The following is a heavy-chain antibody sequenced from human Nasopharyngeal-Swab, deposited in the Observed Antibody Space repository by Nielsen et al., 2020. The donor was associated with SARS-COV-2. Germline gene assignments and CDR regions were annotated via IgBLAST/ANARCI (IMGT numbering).Heavy chain of an antibody. J-gene: IGHJ6*03. CDR1: GYSISSGYY. Sequence: SETLSLTCAVSGYSISSGYYWGWIRQPPGKGLEWIGSIHHSGSTYYNPSLKSRVTISVDTSKNQFSLKLSSVTAADTAVYYCARHVEDIVVVPAAARGYYYYYMDVWGKGTTVTVSS. CDR3: ARHVEDIVVVPAAARGYYYYYMDV. CDR2: IHHSGST. V-gene: IGHV4-38-2*01. D-gene: IGHD2-2*01.